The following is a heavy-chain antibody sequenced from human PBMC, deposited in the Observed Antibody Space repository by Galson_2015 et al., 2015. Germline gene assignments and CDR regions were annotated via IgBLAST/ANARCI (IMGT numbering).Heavy chain of an antibody. D-gene: IGHD2-2*01. CDR1: GFTLSSHA. CDR2: ISYDGSNK. V-gene: IGHV3-30-3*01. CDR3: ARDIGILAAMRHFDY. Sequence: SLRLSCAASGFTLSSHAMHWVRQAPGKGLEWVAVISYDGSNKYYADSVKGRFTISRDNSKNKLYLQMNSLRAEDTAVYYCARDIGILAAMRHFDYWGQGTLVTVSS. J-gene: IGHJ4*02.